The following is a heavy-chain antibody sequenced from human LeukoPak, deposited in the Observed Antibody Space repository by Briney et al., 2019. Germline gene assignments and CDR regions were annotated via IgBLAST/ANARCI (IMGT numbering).Heavy chain of an antibody. J-gene: IGHJ4*02. CDR3: ARSAAGTVDY. Sequence: SQTLSLTCAISGDSVSSNSDAWNWIRQSPSRGLEWLGRTYYRSKWYNDYAASVKSQITINPDTSKNQFSLQLNSVTAEDSAVYYCARSAAGTVDYWGQGTLVTVSS. CDR1: GDSVSSNSDA. D-gene: IGHD6-13*01. CDR2: TYYRSKWYN. V-gene: IGHV6-1*01.